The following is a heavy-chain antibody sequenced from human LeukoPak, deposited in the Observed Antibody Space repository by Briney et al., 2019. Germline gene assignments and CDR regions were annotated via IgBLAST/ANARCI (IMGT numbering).Heavy chain of an antibody. Sequence: ASVKVSCKASGYTFTGYYMHWVRQAPGQGLEWMGWINPNSGGTNYAQKFQGRVTMTRGTSISTAYMELSRLRSDDTAVYYCARPFSSIAARPGNYWGQGTLVTASS. CDR1: GYTFTGYY. D-gene: IGHD6-6*01. CDR2: INPNSGGT. J-gene: IGHJ4*02. CDR3: ARPFSSIAARPGNY. V-gene: IGHV1-2*02.